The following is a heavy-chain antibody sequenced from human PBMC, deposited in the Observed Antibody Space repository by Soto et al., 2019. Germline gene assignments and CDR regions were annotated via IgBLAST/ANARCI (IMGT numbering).Heavy chain of an antibody. CDR3: NSLVVAGKPDY. Sequence: GGSLRLSCAASGFTLSGSAIHWVRQASGKGLEWVGRIRSKAHNYATAYAGSVKGRFTIFRDDSENTAYLQMNSLKTDDTAVYYCNSLVVAGKPDYWGPGTLVTVSS. CDR2: IRSKAHNYAT. CDR1: GFTLSGSA. D-gene: IGHD6-19*01. V-gene: IGHV3-73*01. J-gene: IGHJ4*02.